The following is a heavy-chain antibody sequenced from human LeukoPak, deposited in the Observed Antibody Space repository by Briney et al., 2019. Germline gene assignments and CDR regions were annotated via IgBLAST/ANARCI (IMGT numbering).Heavy chain of an antibody. V-gene: IGHV5-51*01. Sequence: GESLKISCKGSGYSFTNFWIGWVRQMPGKGLEWMGIIYPGDSDTRYSPSFQGQVTISADNSISTAYLQWSSLKASDTAMYYCARRINSGSYPFYFDCWGQGTLVTVSS. J-gene: IGHJ4*02. D-gene: IGHD1-26*01. CDR1: GYSFTNFW. CDR2: IYPGDSDT. CDR3: ARRINSGSYPFYFDC.